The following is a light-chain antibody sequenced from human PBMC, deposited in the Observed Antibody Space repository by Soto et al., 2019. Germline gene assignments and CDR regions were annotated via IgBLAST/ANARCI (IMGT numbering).Light chain of an antibody. V-gene: IGKV1-12*01. Sequence: DIQVTQSPSSVSASVGDRVTITCRASQGITSWLAWYQQKPGKAPKLLIYRASNLQSGVPSRFSGSGSGTDFTLTISGLQPADFATYYCQQTTTFPLTFGGGTKVDIK. J-gene: IGKJ4*01. CDR1: QGITSW. CDR3: QQTTTFPLT. CDR2: RAS.